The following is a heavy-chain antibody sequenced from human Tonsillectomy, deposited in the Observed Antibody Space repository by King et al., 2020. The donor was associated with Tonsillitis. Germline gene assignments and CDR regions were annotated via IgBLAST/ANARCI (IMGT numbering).Heavy chain of an antibody. J-gene: IGHJ2*01. CDR2: ISYDGSNK. CDR1: GFTFSSYG. D-gene: IGHD3-22*01. Sequence: VQLVESGGGVVQPGRSLRLSCAASGFTFSSYGMHWVRQAPGKGLEWVAVISYDGSNKYYADSVKGRFTISRDNSKNTLYLQMNSLRAEDTAVYYCAIDPEADSRIYYWYFDLWGRGTLFTVSS. CDR3: AIDPEADSRIYYWYFDL. V-gene: IGHV3-33*05.